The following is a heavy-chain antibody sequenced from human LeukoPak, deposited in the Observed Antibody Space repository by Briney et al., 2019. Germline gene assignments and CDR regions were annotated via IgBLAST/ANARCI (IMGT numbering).Heavy chain of an antibody. CDR2: IYPNSGGT. CDR3: ARFSGSSNFDY. J-gene: IGHJ4*02. D-gene: IGHD1-26*01. Sequence: GASVKVSCRASGYTFSGYFMHWVRQAPGQGLEWMEWIYPNSGGTKYAQKFQGRVTMTRDTSISTIYMELSSLRSDDTAVYYCARFSGSSNFDYWGQGTLVTVSS. V-gene: IGHV1-2*02. CDR1: GYTFSGYF.